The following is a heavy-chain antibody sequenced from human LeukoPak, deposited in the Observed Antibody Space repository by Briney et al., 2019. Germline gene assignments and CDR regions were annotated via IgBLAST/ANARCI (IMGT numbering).Heavy chain of an antibody. J-gene: IGHJ4*02. CDR3: ARASVGRIAARKGPNFDY. D-gene: IGHD6-6*01. CDR2: MNPNSGNT. V-gene: IGHV1-8*01. CDR1: GYTFTSYD. Sequence: ASVKVSCKASGYTFTSYDINWVRQATGQGLEWMGWMNPNSGNTGYAQKFQGRVTMTRNTSISTAYMELSSLRSEDTAVYYCARASVGRIAARKGPNFDYWGQGTLVTVSS.